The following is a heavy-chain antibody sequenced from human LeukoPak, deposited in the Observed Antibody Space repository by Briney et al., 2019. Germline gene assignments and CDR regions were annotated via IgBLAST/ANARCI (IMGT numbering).Heavy chain of an antibody. D-gene: IGHD6-19*01. CDR3: ATDPYSSGWYHY. J-gene: IGHJ4*02. CDR1: GYTLTELS. V-gene: IGHV1-24*01. CDR2: FDPEDGET. Sequence: ASVKVSCKVSGYTLTELSMHWVRQAPGKGLEWMGGFDPEDGETIYAQKFQGRVTMTEDTSTDTAYMELSSLRSEDTAVYHCATDPYSSGWYHYWGQGTLVTVSS.